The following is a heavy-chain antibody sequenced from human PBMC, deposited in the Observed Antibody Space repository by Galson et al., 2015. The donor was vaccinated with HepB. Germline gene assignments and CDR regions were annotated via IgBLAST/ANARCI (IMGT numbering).Heavy chain of an antibody. CDR1: GYSFTNYW. J-gene: IGHJ4*02. CDR2: MYPGDSGT. V-gene: IGHV5-51*01. D-gene: IGHD3-16*02. Sequence: QSGAEVKKPGESLKISCKGSGYSFTNYWIGWVRQMPGKGLEWMGIMYPGDSGTRYSPSFQGQVTISADKSISTAYLQWSSLKASDTAMYYCARLPLGDDYVWGSYRYFDYWGQGTLVTVPS. CDR3: ARLPLGDDYVWGSYRYFDY.